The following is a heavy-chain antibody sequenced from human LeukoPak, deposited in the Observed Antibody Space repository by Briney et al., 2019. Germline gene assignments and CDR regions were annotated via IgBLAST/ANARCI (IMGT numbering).Heavy chain of an antibody. CDR1: GGSISSYY. CDR3: AGTYYYGSGSYSLDY. D-gene: IGHD3-10*01. Sequence: SETLSLTCTVSGGSISSYYWSWIRQPPGKGLEWIGYIYYSGSTNYNLSLKSRVTISVDTSKNQFSLKLSSVTAADTAVYYCAGTYYYGSGSYSLDYWGQGTLVTVSS. J-gene: IGHJ4*02. V-gene: IGHV4-59*08. CDR2: IYYSGST.